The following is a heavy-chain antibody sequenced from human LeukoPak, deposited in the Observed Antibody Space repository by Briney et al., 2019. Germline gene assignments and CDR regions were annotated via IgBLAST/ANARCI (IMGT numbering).Heavy chain of an antibody. CDR2: ISSSGSTI. D-gene: IGHD1-26*01. J-gene: IGHJ4*02. Sequence: PGGSLRLSCAASGFTFSDYYMTWIRQAPGKGLEWVSYISSSGSTIYYADSVKGRFTISRDNAKNSLYLQMNSLRAEDTAVYYCARDRYSGSYPLDYWGQGTLVTVSS. V-gene: IGHV3-11*01. CDR3: ARDRYSGSYPLDY. CDR1: GFTFSDYY.